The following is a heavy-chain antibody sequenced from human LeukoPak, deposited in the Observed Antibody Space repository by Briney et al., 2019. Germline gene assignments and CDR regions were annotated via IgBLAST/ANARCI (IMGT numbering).Heavy chain of an antibody. V-gene: IGHV4-4*07. CDR2: IYTSGST. CDR3: ARARAYSSSLFNF. J-gene: IGHJ4*02. CDR1: GGSISSYY. Sequence: SETLSLTCTVSGGSISSYYGSWIRQPAGKGLEWIGRIYTSGSTNYNPSLKSRVTMSVDTSENQFSLKLSSVTAADTAVYYCARARAYSSSLFNFWGQGTLVTVSS. D-gene: IGHD6-6*01.